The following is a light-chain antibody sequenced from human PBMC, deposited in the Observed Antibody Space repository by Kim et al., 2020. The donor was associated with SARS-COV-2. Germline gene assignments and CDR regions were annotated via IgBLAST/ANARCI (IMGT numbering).Light chain of an antibody. Sequence: SVGDRVTSTCRASQSSDNWLAWFRQRPGKAPQALIQDTSNLEGGAPSRFSGSGSGTEFTLTISSLQPDDFATYYCKQYSSYSPLTFGGGTKVDIK. CDR3: KQYSSYSPLT. CDR2: DTS. CDR1: QSSDNW. J-gene: IGKJ4*01. V-gene: IGKV1-5*01.